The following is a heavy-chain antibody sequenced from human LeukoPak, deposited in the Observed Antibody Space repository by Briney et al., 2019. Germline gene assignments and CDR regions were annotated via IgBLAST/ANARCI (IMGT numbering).Heavy chain of an antibody. CDR1: GFTFSSYG. D-gene: IGHD5-18*01. Sequence: SGGSLRLSCAASGFTFSSYGMHWVRQAPGKGLEWVAFIRCDGSNKYYADSVKGRFTISRDNSKNTLYLQMNSLRAEDTAVYYCAKDRRGYSYGYSFFDYWGQGTLVTVSS. V-gene: IGHV3-30*02. CDR3: AKDRRGYSYGYSFFDY. J-gene: IGHJ4*02. CDR2: IRCDGSNK.